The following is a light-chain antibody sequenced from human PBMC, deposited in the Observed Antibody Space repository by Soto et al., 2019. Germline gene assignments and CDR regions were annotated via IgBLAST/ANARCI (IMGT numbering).Light chain of an antibody. Sequence: QSVLTQPPSVSGAPGQTVTISCTGSSSNIGAAYDVHWYRQLPATAPKLLIYGNSNRPSGVPDRFSGSKSGTSASLAITGLQAEDEADYYCQSYDSSLSDWVFGGGTKLTVL. CDR1: SSNIGAAYD. CDR2: GNS. CDR3: QSYDSSLSDWV. V-gene: IGLV1-40*01. J-gene: IGLJ3*02.